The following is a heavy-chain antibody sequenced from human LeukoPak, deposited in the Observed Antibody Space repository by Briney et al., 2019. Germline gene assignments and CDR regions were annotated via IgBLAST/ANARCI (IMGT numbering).Heavy chain of an antibody. Sequence: ASVKVSCKASGYTFTSYGISWVRQAPGQGLEWMGWISGYNGNTNYAQKLHGRVTMTTDTSTTTTYMELRSLGSDDTAVYYCARVVGAIRPLDYWGQGTLVTVSS. J-gene: IGHJ4*02. CDR3: ARVVGAIRPLDY. CDR1: GYTFTSYG. D-gene: IGHD1-26*01. CDR2: ISGYNGNT. V-gene: IGHV1-18*01.